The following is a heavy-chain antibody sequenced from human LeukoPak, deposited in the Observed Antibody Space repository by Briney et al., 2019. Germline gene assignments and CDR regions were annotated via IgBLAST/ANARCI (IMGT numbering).Heavy chain of an antibody. D-gene: IGHD1-1*01. CDR1: GFTFNRSW. CDR3: AIWTSGNY. J-gene: IGHJ4*02. Sequence: GGSLRLSCAASGFTFNRSWMNWVRQAPGKGLEWVANMDPSGSQKRYVDSVKGRFTISKDNPGTSLDLEMYSLRAQDTAIYYCAIWTSGNYWGQGTLVTVSS. V-gene: IGHV3-7*01. CDR2: MDPSGSQK.